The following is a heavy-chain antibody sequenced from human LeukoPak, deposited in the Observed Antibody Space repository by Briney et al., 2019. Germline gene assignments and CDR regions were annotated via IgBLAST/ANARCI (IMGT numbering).Heavy chain of an antibody. D-gene: IGHD2-2*01. J-gene: IGHJ4*02. CDR3: ARRFYCTSTNCFAQYFDY. CDR2: MNPSSGNT. CDR1: GYTFTNYD. Sequence: ASVKVSCKASGYTFTNYDINWVRQATGQGLEWIGWMNPSSGNTGFAQRFQGRVSMTKDTSIRTVYMELSSLTSEDTGMYYCARRFYCTSTNCFAQYFDYWGQGALVTVSS. V-gene: IGHV1-8*01.